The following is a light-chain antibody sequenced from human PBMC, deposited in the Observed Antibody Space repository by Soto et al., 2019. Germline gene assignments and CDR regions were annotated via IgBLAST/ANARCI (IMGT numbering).Light chain of an antibody. Sequence: DIQMTQSPSILSSILGDIVTITCRASQSISSWLAWYQQKPGKAPKLLIYAASSLQSGVPSRFSGSGSGTEFTLTISSLQPDDFATYYCQHYNSYSEAFGQGTKVDIK. CDR1: QSISSW. V-gene: IGKV1-5*01. CDR3: QHYNSYSEA. J-gene: IGKJ1*01. CDR2: AAS.